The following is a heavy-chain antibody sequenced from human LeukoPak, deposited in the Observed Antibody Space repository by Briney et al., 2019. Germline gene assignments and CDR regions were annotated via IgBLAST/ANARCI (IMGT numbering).Heavy chain of an antibody. D-gene: IGHD2-2*01. Sequence: GGSLRLSCAASGFTFSSHAMSWVRQAPGKGLEWVSSLSGSGYNTYYADSVKGRFTISRDNSKNTVYLQMNSLRAEDTAVYYCAKDSYGTRYFDYWGQGSLVTVSS. J-gene: IGHJ4*02. CDR1: GFTFSSHA. CDR3: AKDSYGTRYFDY. CDR2: LSGSGYNT. V-gene: IGHV3-23*01.